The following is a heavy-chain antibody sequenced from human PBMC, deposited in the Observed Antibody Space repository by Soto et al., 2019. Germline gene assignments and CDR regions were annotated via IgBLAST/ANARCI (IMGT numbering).Heavy chain of an antibody. Sequence: QVLLVQSGAEVKKPGSSVKVSCKLSGATFSSYAMSWVRQAPGQGLEWIGGIIPFFGTPNYAQKFQGRVTINPDTSPATSYRELSSLRSHDPAVYYCASAKGAYSSHLVYWGQGTLVTVSS. D-gene: IGHD3-16*01. CDR2: IIPFFGTP. V-gene: IGHV1-69*06. CDR1: GATFSSYA. J-gene: IGHJ4*02. CDR3: ASAKGAYSSHLVY.